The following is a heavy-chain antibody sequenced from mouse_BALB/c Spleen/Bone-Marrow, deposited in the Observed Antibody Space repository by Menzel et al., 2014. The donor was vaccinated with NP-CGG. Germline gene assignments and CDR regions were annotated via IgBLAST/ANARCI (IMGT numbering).Heavy chain of an antibody. Sequence: ESGGRLVTPGTPLTLTCTVSGFSLSTYGMIWVRQAPGKGLEYIGIINKSGHTYYASWAKGRFTISKASTTVDLKIPSPTTEDTATYFCARYGSSSGYYSAFDPWGPGTLVTVSS. V-gene: IGHV5-6-5*01. J-gene: IGHJ1*01. D-gene: IGHD1-1*02. CDR2: INKSGHT. CDR1: GFSLSTYG. CDR3: ARYGSSSGYYSAFDP.